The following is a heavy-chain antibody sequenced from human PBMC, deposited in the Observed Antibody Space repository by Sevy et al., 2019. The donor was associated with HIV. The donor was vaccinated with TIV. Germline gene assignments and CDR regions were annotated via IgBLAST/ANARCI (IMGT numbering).Heavy chain of an antibody. D-gene: IGHD2-15*01. CDR1: GFSLSNYH. CDR2: ISSSSSTI. V-gene: IGHV3-48*01. CDR3: ARGSHVVVVAATGYGAYNWFDP. Sequence: GGSLRLSCTASGFSLSNYHMNWVRQAPGKGLEWVSYISSSSSTIYYADSVKGRFTVSRDNAKRSLFLQMSSLRADDTAVYYCARGSHVVVVAATGYGAYNWFDPWGQGTLVTVSS. J-gene: IGHJ5*02.